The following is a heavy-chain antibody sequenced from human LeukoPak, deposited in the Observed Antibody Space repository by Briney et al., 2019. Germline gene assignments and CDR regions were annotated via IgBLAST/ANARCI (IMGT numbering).Heavy chain of an antibody. Sequence: GGSLRLSGAASGLTFSDYYMSWIRQAPGKGLEWVSYISSSSSYTNYADSVKGRFTISRDNAKNSLYLQMNSLRAEDTAVYYCARFAGSGSYVDYWGQGTLVTVSS. CDR1: GLTFSDYY. CDR2: ISSSSSYT. D-gene: IGHD3-10*01. V-gene: IGHV3-11*03. CDR3: ARFAGSGSYVDY. J-gene: IGHJ4*02.